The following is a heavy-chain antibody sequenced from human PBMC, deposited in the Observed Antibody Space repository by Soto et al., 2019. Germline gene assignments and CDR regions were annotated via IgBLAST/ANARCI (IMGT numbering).Heavy chain of an antibody. CDR2: IIPIVRTA. V-gene: IGHV1-69*13. D-gene: IGHD6-19*01. Sequence: SVKVSCKASGGAFSSYAISWVGQAPGQGLEWMGGIIPIVRTANYAQKFQGRVTITADEYQSTAYMEMSSLRSEDTAGHYCARGRDIGVARTKGGYSYGMDVWG. J-gene: IGHJ6*02. CDR1: GGAFSSYA. CDR3: ARGRDIGVARTKGGYSYGMDV.